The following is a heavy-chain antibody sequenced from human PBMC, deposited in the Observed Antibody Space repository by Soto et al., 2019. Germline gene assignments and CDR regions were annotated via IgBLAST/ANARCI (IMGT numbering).Heavy chain of an antibody. CDR3: ARLTLIGADFFDH. Sequence: GASVKVSCKASGYTFSDHGISWVRQAPGQGLEWMGWISGFNGDTNYAQKFQDRVTLTTDTSTTTAYMDLRRLGSNDTAVYYCARLTLIGADFFDHWGQGTLVTVSS. CDR1: GYTFSDHG. J-gene: IGHJ4*02. V-gene: IGHV1-18*01. D-gene: IGHD3-3*01. CDR2: ISGFNGDT.